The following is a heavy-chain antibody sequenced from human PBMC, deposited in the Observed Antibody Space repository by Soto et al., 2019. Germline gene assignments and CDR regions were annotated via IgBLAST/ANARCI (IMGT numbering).Heavy chain of an antibody. CDR2: INHSGST. V-gene: IGHV4-34*01. D-gene: IGHD3-10*01. CDR1: GGSFSGYY. CDR3: ARTRSGSYLYYYYMDV. Sequence: PSETLSLTCAVYGGSFSGYYWSWIRQPPGKGLEWIGEINHSGSTNYNPSLKSRVTISVDTSKNQFSLKLSSVTAADTAVYYCARTRSGSYLYYYYMDVWGKGTTVTVSS. J-gene: IGHJ6*03.